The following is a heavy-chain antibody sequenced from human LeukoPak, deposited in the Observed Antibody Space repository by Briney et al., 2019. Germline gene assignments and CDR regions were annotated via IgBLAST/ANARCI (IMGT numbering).Heavy chain of an antibody. CDR3: ARHGRYLDN. Sequence: PSQTLSLTCTVSGGSISSHYWSWIRQPPGKGLEWIGYISNSGSTNYNPSLKSRVTISVDTSKEQFSLKLSSVTAADTAVYYCARHGRYLDNWGQGTLVTVSS. V-gene: IGHV4-59*08. CDR1: GGSISSHY. D-gene: IGHD2-15*01. CDR2: ISNSGST. J-gene: IGHJ4*02.